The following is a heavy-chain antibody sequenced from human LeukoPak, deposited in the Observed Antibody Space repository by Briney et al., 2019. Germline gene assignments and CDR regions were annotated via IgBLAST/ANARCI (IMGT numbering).Heavy chain of an antibody. V-gene: IGHV3-30-3*01. Sequence: PGGSLRLSCAASGFTFSSYAMHWVRQAPGKGLEWVAVISYDGSNKYYADSVKGRFTISRDNSKNTLYLQMNSLRAEDTAVYYCARDAGSSWYPNWFDPWGQGTLVTVSS. D-gene: IGHD6-13*01. J-gene: IGHJ5*02. CDR3: ARDAGSSWYPNWFDP. CDR1: GFTFSSYA. CDR2: ISYDGSNK.